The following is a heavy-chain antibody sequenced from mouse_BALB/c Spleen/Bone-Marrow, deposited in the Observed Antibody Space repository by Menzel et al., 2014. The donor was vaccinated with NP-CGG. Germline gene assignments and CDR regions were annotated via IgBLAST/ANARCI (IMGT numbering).Heavy chain of an antibody. CDR3: ARHAYYDQTEVSFVY. J-gene: IGHJ3*01. CDR1: GFTFSSYG. CDR2: ISGGGSYT. Sequence: DVMLVESGGGLVQPGGSLKLSCAASGFTFSSYGMSWVRQTPDKRLELVATISGGGSYTFYSDSVKGRFTISRDNAKNNLYLQLSSLRSEDTAVYYCARHAYYDQTEVSFVYWGQGTLVAVSA. D-gene: IGHD2-4*01. V-gene: IGHV5-9-2*01.